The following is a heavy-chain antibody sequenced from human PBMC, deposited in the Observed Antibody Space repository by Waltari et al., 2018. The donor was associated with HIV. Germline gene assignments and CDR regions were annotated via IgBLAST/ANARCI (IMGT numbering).Heavy chain of an antibody. CDR2: IYPGDSDT. D-gene: IGHD2-8*01. CDR3: TKGMYANEDYFGY. V-gene: IGHV5-51*03. CDR1: GYSFTTYW. Sequence: EVQLVQSGAQVKKPGGSLKISCKASGYSFTTYWIGWVRQLPGKGLEWMGIIYPGDSDTRYSPSFQGQVTISADKSISTAYLQWSSLQASDTAMYYCTKGMYANEDYFGYWGQGTLVTVSS. J-gene: IGHJ4*02.